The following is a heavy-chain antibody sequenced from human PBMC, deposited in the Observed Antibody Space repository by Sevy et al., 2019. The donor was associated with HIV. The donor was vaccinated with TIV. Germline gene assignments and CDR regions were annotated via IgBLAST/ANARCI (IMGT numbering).Heavy chain of an antibody. CDR1: GYTFTGYY. J-gene: IGHJ6*02. V-gene: IGHV1-2*06. CDR3: ARVGPRSNYYYGMDV. Sequence: ASVKVSCKASGYTFTGYYMHWVRQAPGQGLEWMGRINPNSGGTNYAQKFQGMVTMTRDTSIVTAYMELSRLRSDDTAVYYGARVGPRSNYYYGMDVWGQGTTVTVSS. CDR2: INPNSGGT.